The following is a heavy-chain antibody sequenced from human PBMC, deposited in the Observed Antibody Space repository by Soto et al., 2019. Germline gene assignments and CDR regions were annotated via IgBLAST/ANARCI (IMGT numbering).Heavy chain of an antibody. CDR1: GGTFNNYV. V-gene: IGHV1-69*06. Sequence: QVQLVQSGAEVKKPGSSVKVSCRASGGTFNNYVINWVRQAPGQGLEWMAGIIPIFGTPNYAQKFQRRVTITADKSTCSAYMELNSLRSEDTAVYYCAGRCDGTNCLAHFDYWGQGTLVTVSS. CDR3: AGRCDGTNCLAHFDY. CDR2: IIPIFGTP. D-gene: IGHD2-2*01. J-gene: IGHJ4*02.